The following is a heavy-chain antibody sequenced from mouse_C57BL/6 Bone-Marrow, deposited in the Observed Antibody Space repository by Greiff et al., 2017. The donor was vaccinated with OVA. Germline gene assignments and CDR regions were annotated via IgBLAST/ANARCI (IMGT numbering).Heavy chain of an antibody. Sequence: QVHVQQSGAALVRPGTSVKVSCKASGYAFTTYLLEWVKQRPGQGLEWIGVINPGSGGNNYNEKFKGKATLTADKSSSTAYMQLSSLTSEDSAVYFCARREKRVYYRYFDVWGTGTTVTVSS. CDR2: INPGSGGN. D-gene: IGHD2-1*01. J-gene: IGHJ1*03. V-gene: IGHV1-54*01. CDR1: GYAFTTYL. CDR3: ARREKRVYYRYFDV.